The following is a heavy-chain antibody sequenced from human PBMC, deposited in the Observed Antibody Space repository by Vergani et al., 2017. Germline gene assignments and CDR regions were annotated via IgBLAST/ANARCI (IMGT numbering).Heavy chain of an antibody. J-gene: IGHJ2*01. D-gene: IGHD4-17*01. CDR1: GYTFTGYY. V-gene: IGHV1-2*02. Sequence: QVQLVQSGAEVKKPGASVKVSCKASGYTFTGYYMHWVRQAPGQGLEWMGWINPNSGGTNYAQKFQGRVTMTRDTSISTAYMELNSLRAEDTAVYYCARAIGAYGDYRYWYFDLWGRGTLVTVSS. CDR2: INPNSGGT. CDR3: ARAIGAYGDYRYWYFDL.